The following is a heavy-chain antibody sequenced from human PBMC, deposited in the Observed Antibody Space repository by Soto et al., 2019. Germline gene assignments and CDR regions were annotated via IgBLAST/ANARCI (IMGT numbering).Heavy chain of an antibody. Sequence: QVQLVQSGAEVKKPGASVKVSCKASGYTFTSYGISWVRQAPGQGLEWMGWISAYNGNTNYAQKHHGRVTMTTDTSTSTDYMELRSLRSDDTAVYYCARDNWNSYYYYMDVWGKGTTVTVFS. V-gene: IGHV1-18*01. J-gene: IGHJ6*03. CDR2: ISAYNGNT. CDR1: GYTFTSYG. D-gene: IGHD1-7*01. CDR3: ARDNWNSYYYYMDV.